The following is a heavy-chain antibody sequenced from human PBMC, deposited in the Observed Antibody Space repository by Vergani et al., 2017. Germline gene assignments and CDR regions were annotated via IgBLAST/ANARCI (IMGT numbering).Heavy chain of an antibody. CDR3: AKDYYYDSSGYYEGRHYGMDV. V-gene: IGHV3-23*01. J-gene: IGHJ6*02. CDR2: ISGSGGST. Sequence: EVQLLESGGGLVQPGGSLRLSCAASGFTFSSYAMSWVRQAPGKGLEWVSAISGSGGSTYYADSVKGRFTISRDNSKNTLYLQMNSLRAEDTAVYYCAKDYYYDSSGYYEGRHYGMDVWGQGTTVTVSS. D-gene: IGHD3-22*01. CDR1: GFTFSSYA.